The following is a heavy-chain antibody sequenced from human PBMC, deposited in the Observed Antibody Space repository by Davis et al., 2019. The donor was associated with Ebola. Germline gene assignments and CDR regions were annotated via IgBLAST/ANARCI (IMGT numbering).Heavy chain of an antibody. D-gene: IGHD3-22*01. CDR2: IYSGGST. CDR3: ARDGHYYDSSGYYYRGPFDY. CDR1: GFTVSSNY. Sequence: GGSLRLSCAASGFTVSSNYMSWVRQAPGKGLEWVSVIYSGGSTYYADSVKGRFTISRDNSKNTLYLQMNSLRAEDTAVYYCARDGHYYDSSGYYYRGPFDYWGQGTLVTVSS. V-gene: IGHV3-53*01. J-gene: IGHJ4*02.